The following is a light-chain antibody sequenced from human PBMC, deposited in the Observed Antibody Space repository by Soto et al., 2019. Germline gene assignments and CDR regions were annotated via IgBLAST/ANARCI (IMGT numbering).Light chain of an antibody. CDR1: QSVINTY. CDR2: DAS. Sequence: DIVLPQSPGTLSLSPGEIDTISVRSSQSVINTYLAWYQQKPGQAPRLLIYDASNRATGIPARFSGSGSGTDFTLTIRSLEPEDFAVYYCQQRSNWPPITCGQGPRREIK. V-gene: IGKV3-11*01. CDR3: QQRSNWPPIT. J-gene: IGKJ5*01.